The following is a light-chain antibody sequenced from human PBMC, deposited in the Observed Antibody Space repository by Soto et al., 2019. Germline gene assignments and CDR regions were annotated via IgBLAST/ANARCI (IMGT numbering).Light chain of an antibody. J-gene: IGKJ1*01. CDR3: HQYGSSPPT. CDR1: QSVSGNY. CDR2: GAS. V-gene: IGKV3-20*01. Sequence: EIVLTQSPGTLSLSPGERATLSCRVSQSVSGNYLAWYQQKPGQAPRLLMSGASNRATGIPDGFTGSGSGTDFTLTISRLEPEDFAVYYCHQYGSSPPTFGQGTKVDI.